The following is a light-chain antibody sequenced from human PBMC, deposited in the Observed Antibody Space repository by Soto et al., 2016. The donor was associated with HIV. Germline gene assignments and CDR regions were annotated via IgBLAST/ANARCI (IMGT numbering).Light chain of an antibody. CDR3: QQYYSTPRKT. V-gene: IGKV1-NL1*01. CDR1: QGISNS. Sequence: DIQMTQSPSSLSASVGDRVTITCRASQGISNSLAWYQQKPGKAPKLLLYAASRFSGSGSGTDYTLTISSLQPEDFATYYCQQYYSTPRKTFGQGTKLEIK. CDR2: A. J-gene: IGKJ2*01.